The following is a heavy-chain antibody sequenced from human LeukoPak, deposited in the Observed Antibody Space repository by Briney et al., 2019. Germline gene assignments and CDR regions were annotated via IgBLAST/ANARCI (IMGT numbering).Heavy chain of an antibody. CDR1: GGTFSSYA. D-gene: IGHD2-15*01. V-gene: IGHV1-69*05. CDR3: AREDCSGGSCYSFDP. Sequence: ASVKVSCKASGGTFSSYAISWVRQAPGQGLEWMGGIIPIFGTANYAQKLQGRVTMTTDTSTSTAYMELRSLRSDDTAVYYCAREDCSGGSCYSFDPWGQGTLVTVSS. J-gene: IGHJ5*02. CDR2: IIPIFGTA.